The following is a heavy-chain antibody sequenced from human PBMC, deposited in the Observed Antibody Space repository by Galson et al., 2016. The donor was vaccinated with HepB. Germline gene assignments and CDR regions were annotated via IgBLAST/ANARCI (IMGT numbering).Heavy chain of an antibody. CDR3: ARGSGYTSAWYPGGIRY. CDR2: IARSGAPT. J-gene: IGHJ4*02. V-gene: IGHV3-23*01. Sequence: SLRLSCAASGFIFSSYGMHWVRQAPGKGLEWVAAIARSGAPTNYADSVKGRFTISRDNTKNSLYLQMDSLRAKDTAIYYCARGSGYTSAWYPGGIRYWGQGTLVTVSS. D-gene: IGHD6-19*01. CDR1: GFIFSSYG.